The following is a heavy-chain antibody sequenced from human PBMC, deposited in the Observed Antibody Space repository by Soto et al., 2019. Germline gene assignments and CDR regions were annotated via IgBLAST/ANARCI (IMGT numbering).Heavy chain of an antibody. CDR3: ARSDCSSTSCYNGVAFDI. D-gene: IGHD2-2*02. CDR2: IDPSDSYT. V-gene: IGHV5-10-1*01. J-gene: IGHJ3*02. Sequence: GESLKISCKGSGYSFTNYWISWVRQMPGKGLEWMGRIDPSDSYTNYSPSFQGHVTISADKSISTAYLQWSSLKASDTAMYYCARSDCSSTSCYNGVAFDIWGQGTMVTVSS. CDR1: GYSFTNYW.